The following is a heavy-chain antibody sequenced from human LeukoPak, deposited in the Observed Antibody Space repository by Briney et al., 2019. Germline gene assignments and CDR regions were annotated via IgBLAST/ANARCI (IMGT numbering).Heavy chain of an antibody. CDR2: ISSSSSYI. J-gene: IGHJ6*03. CDR3: ATYCSSTSCQDPLYYYYYMDV. D-gene: IGHD2-2*01. CDR1: GFTFSSYS. Sequence: PGGSLRLSCAASGFTFSSYSMNWVRQAPGKGLEWVSSISSSSSYIYYADSVKGRFTISRNNAKNSLYLQMNSLRAEDTAVYYCATYCSSTSCQDPLYYYYYMDVWGKGTTVTVSS. V-gene: IGHV3-21*01.